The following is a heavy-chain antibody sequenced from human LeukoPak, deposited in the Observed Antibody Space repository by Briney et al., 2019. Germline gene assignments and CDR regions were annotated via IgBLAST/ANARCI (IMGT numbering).Heavy chain of an antibody. Sequence: SQTLSLTCTVSGGSISSGGYYWSWIPQHPGKGLEWIGYIYCSGSTYYNPSLKSRVTISVDTSKSQFSLKLSSVTAADTAVYYCARAHYYDSSGYYRRSLYYYYYMDGWGKGTTVTVSS. V-gene: IGHV4-31*03. CDR3: ARAHYYDSSGYYRRSLYYYYYMDG. CDR1: GGSISSGGYY. J-gene: IGHJ6*03. D-gene: IGHD3-22*01. CDR2: IYCSGST.